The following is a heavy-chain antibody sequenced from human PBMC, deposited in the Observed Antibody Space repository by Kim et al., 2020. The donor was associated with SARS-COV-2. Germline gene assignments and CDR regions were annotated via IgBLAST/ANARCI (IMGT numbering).Heavy chain of an antibody. J-gene: IGHJ4*02. CDR1: GGSFSGYY. Sequence: SETLSLTCAVYGGSFSGYYWSWIRQPPGKGLEWIGEINHSGSTNYNPSLKSRVTISVDTSKNQFSLKLSSVTAADTAVYYCARGEGLFYDSSGYYRSWGQGTLVTVSS. CDR2: INHSGST. D-gene: IGHD3-22*01. V-gene: IGHV4-34*01. CDR3: ARGEGLFYDSSGYYRS.